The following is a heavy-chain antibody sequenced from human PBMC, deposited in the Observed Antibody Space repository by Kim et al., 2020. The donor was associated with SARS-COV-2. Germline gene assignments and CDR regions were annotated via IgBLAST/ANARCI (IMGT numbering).Heavy chain of an antibody. Sequence: RFTISRDNPKNTLYLQMNSLRAEGTAVYYCASDDYGSGSYYHYFDYWGQGTLVTVSS. CDR3: ASDDYGSGSYYHYFDY. V-gene: IGHV3-30*05. D-gene: IGHD3-10*01. J-gene: IGHJ4*02.